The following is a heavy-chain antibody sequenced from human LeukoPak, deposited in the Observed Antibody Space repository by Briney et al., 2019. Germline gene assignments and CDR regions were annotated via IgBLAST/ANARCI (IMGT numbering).Heavy chain of an antibody. V-gene: IGHV4-34*01. CDR1: GGSFSGYY. CDR2: INHSGST. CDR3: ARLYCSSTSHSDYYYYMDV. Sequence: SETLSLTCAVYGGSFSGYYWSWIRQPPGKGLGWIGEINHSGSTNYNPSLKSRVTISVDTSKNQFSLKLSSVTAADTAVYYCARLYCSSTSHSDYYYYMDVWGKGTTVTVSS. D-gene: IGHD2-2*01. J-gene: IGHJ6*03.